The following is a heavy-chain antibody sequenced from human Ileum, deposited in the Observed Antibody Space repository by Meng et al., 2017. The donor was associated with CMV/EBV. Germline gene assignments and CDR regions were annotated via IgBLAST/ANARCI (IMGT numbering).Heavy chain of an antibody. V-gene: IGHV3-30*02. CDR1: GFTFSNYG. J-gene: IGHJ5*02. CDR2: VPYDGRNK. Sequence: GESLKISCAASGFTFSNYGVHWVRQAPGKGLEWVAFVPYDGRNKYYADSVKGRFTISRDNAKNSLYLQMNSLRAEDTAVYYCARDGLGDTSIDNWFDRWGQGTLVTVSS. CDR3: ARDGLGDTSIDNWFDR. D-gene: IGHD1-26*01.